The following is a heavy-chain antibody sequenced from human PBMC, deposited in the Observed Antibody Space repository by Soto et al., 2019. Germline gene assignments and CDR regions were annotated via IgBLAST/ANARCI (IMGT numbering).Heavy chain of an antibody. J-gene: IGHJ6*03. CDR1: GFTFDDYV. CDR2: INWNGGST. D-gene: IGHD5-12*01. Sequence: SLRLSCAASGFTFDDYVMSWVRQAPGKGLGWVSGINWNGGSTGYADSVKGRFTISRDNAKNSLYLQMNSLRAEDTALYHCARASRYSGYDSRYYYYMDVWGKGTTVTVSS. CDR3: ARASRYSGYDSRYYYYMDV. V-gene: IGHV3-20*01.